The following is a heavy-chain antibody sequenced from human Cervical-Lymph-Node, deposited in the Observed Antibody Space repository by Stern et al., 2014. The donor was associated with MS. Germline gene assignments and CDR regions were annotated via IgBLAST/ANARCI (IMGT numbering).Heavy chain of an antibody. CDR2: ISYHGRYK. Sequence: QVQLVESGGGVVQPGRSLRIFCVASEFAFSSHAMHWVRQAPGKGLEWVAVISYHGRYKYYADSVKGRFTISRDNSENTVFLQMNSLRPEDTAVYYCARDLDSELLGYRLDYWGQGTLVTVSS. V-gene: IGHV3-30*04. J-gene: IGHJ4*02. CDR3: ARDLDSELLGYRLDY. D-gene: IGHD3-10*01. CDR1: EFAFSSHA.